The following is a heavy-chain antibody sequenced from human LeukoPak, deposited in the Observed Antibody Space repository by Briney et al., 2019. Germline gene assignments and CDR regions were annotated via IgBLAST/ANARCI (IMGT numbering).Heavy chain of an antibody. J-gene: IGHJ3*02. CDR3: CHSLSGRTGAFDI. D-gene: IGHD2-21*01. CDR2: TYYRSKWYN. Sequence: SQTLSLTCAISGDSVSSNSAAWHWIRQSPSRGLEWLGRTYYRSKWYNDYAVSVKSRITVNPDTSKNQLSLQLDSVTPEDTAVYYCCHSLSGRTGAFDIWGRGTVVTVSS. CDR1: GDSVSSNSAA. V-gene: IGHV6-1*01.